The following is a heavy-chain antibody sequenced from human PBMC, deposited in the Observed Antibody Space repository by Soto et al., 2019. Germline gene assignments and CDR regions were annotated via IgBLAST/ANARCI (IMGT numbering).Heavy chain of an antibody. D-gene: IGHD6-13*01. Sequence: SEPLSLSCSVSGGSISSYCGSWIRKPPGMGLEWIGYIYYSGSTNYNPSLKSRVTISVDTSKNQFSLKLSSVTAADTAVYYCARSHYSSSWYGSYWGQGTLVTVS. CDR3: ARSHYSSSWYGSY. V-gene: IGHV4-59*01. CDR2: IYYSGST. J-gene: IGHJ4*02. CDR1: GGSISSYC.